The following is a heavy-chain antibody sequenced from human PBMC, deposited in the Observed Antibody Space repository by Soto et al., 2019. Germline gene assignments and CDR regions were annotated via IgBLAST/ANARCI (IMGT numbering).Heavy chain of an antibody. CDR2: LGLIPRHT. J-gene: IGHJ4*02. V-gene: IGHV3-23*01. CDR3: AAYADGPYRPPYDY. D-gene: IGHD3-16*02. Sequence: PGGALRVYCAAFGSSFTSSVMAWVRRPPGRGLEWISSLGLIPRHTFYADSVKGRFTISRDNSRTTLYLQMTGLTFDDTAVYYCAAYADGPYRPPYDYWGQGTQVTVSS. CDR1: GSSFTSSV.